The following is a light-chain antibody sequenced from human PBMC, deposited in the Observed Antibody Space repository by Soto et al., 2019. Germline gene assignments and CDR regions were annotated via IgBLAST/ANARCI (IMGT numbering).Light chain of an antibody. Sequence: QSALTKPASVSGSPGQSITISCTGTSFDVDDYNSVSWYQQPPGKAPKLIIYEVNNRPSGVSNRFSGSNSDNTASLTTSGLQAEDEADYYCSLYTTSSTPSYVFGTGTKVTVL. CDR1: SFDVDDYNS. CDR2: EVN. V-gene: IGLV2-14*01. J-gene: IGLJ1*01. CDR3: SLYTTSSTPSYV.